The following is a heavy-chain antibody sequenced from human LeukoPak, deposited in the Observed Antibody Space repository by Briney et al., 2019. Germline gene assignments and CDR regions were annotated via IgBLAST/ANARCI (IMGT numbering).Heavy chain of an antibody. CDR1: GYTFTAYY. D-gene: IGHD1-26*01. V-gene: IGHV1-2*02. J-gene: IGHJ5*01. CDR2: INPNSGGT. CDR3: ARPWEITMSERSYNWFDS. Sequence: ASVKVSCKASGYTFTAYYIHWVRQAPGQGLEWMARINPNSGGTNYAQKFQGRVTMTRDTSISTAYMELSRLRSDDTAVYYCARPWEITMSERSYNWFDSWGQGTLVTVSS.